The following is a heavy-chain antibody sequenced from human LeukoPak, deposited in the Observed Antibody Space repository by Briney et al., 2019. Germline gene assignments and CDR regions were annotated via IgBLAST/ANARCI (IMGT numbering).Heavy chain of an antibody. V-gene: IGHV1-24*01. CDR3: ATQQPATMVRGVMVY. D-gene: IGHD3-10*01. Sequence: ASVKVSCKVSGYTLTELSMHWVRQAPGKGLEWMGGFDPEDGETIYAQKFQGRVTMTEDTSTDTAYMELSSLRPEDTAVYYCATQQPATMVRGVMVYRGQGTLVTVSS. CDR1: GYTLTELS. CDR2: FDPEDGET. J-gene: IGHJ4*02.